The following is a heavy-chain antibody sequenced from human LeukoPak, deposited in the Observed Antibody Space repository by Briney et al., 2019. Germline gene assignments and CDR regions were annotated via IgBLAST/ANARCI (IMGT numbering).Heavy chain of an antibody. Sequence: GESLKISCKGSGYNFASYWIGWVRQMPGKSLEWMGIIYPGDSDTRSSPSFQGQVTMSVDKSVNTAYLQWSSLKASDTAMYYCARTPGYSFYFDYWGLGTPVTVSS. CDR2: IYPGDSDT. CDR3: ARTPGYSFYFDY. J-gene: IGHJ4*02. CDR1: GYNFASYW. V-gene: IGHV5-51*01. D-gene: IGHD5-18*01.